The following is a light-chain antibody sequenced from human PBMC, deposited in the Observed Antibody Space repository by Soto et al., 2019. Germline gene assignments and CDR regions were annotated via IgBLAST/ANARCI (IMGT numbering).Light chain of an antibody. Sequence: QSVLTQPASVSGSPGQSIAISCTGTSSDVGGYDYVSWYQQHPGKAPKLMISDVSNRPSGVSNRFSGSKSGNTASLTISGLQAEDVADYYCSSYTSSSTHDFGTGTKV. CDR3: SSYTSSSTHD. CDR1: SSDVGGYDY. V-gene: IGLV2-14*01. J-gene: IGLJ1*01. CDR2: DVS.